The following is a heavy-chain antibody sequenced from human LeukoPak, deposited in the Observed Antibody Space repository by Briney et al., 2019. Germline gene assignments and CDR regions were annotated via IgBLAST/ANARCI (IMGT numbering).Heavy chain of an antibody. D-gene: IGHD6-19*01. CDR3: ARTRLDNWFDP. CDR2: IYYSGST. Sequence: PETLSLTCTVSGGSISSYYWSWIRQPPGKGLEWIGYIYYSGSTNYNPSLKSRVTISVDTSKNQFSLKLSSVTAADTAVYYCARTRLDNWFDPWGQGTLVTVSS. CDR1: GGSISSYY. J-gene: IGHJ5*02. V-gene: IGHV4-59*01.